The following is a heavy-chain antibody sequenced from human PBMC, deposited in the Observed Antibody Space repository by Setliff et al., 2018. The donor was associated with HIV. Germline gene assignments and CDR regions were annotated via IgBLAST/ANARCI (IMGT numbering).Heavy chain of an antibody. CDR1: GGSFSAYY. CDR2: INHSGST. Sequence: SETLSLTCAVYGGSFSAYYWSWIRQPPGKGLEWIGEINHSGSTNYNPSLKTRVNIMVDTSKNQFSLKLGSVTAAETAVYYCAREWSYGAFDTFDVWGQGTMVTVSS. V-gene: IGHV4-34*01. D-gene: IGHD5-18*01. CDR3: AREWSYGAFDTFDV. J-gene: IGHJ3*01.